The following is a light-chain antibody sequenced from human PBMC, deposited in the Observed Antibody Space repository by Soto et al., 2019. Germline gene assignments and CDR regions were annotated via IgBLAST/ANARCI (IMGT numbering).Light chain of an antibody. CDR3: QQYSRNPLT. CDR1: QSVSSW. Sequence: DIQMTQSPSTLSASVGDRVTITCRASQSVSSWLAWYQQKPGEVPKLLIYKASSLESGVPSRFSGSGSGTEFTLTISSLQPDDFGTYYCQQYSRNPLTFGGGTKVEIK. J-gene: IGKJ4*01. CDR2: KAS. V-gene: IGKV1-5*03.